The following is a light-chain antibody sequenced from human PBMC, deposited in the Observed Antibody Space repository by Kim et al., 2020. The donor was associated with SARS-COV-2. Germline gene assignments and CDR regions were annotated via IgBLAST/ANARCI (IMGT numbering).Light chain of an antibody. J-gene: IGKJ4*01. CDR1: QSVSSY. CDR2: AAS. V-gene: IGKV3-11*01. Sequence: ALSRGERAPPSCRASQSVSSYLGWYQQKPGQATRLLIDAASNGATGTPGRFSGSGAGTYFTLTISSLEPEDFAVYYWQQRSNWLTFGGGTKVDIK. CDR3: QQRSNWLT.